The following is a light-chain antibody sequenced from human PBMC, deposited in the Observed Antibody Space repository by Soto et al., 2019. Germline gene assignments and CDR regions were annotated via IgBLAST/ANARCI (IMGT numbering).Light chain of an antibody. CDR1: QSVSSN. J-gene: IGKJ4*01. Sequence: EIVLTQSPATLSLSPVERATLPCRASQSVSSNLAWYQQKPGQAPRLLIYDASNRATGIPARFSGSGSGTDFTLTISSLEPEDFAVYYCQQRSNWPPLTFGGGTKVDI. V-gene: IGKV3-11*01. CDR2: DAS. CDR3: QQRSNWPPLT.